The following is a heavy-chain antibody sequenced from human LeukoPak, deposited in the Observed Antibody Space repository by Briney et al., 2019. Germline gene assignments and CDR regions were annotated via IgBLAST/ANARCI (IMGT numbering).Heavy chain of an antibody. CDR2: ISAYNGNT. CDR1: GYTFTSYG. Sequence: ASVKVSCKASGYTFTSYGISWVRQAPGQGLEWMGWISAYNGNTNYAQKLQGRVTTTTDTSMSTAYMELRSLRSDDTAVYYCARMIDYDSSGYYYVYWGQGTLVTVSS. CDR3: ARMIDYDSSGYYYVY. D-gene: IGHD3-22*01. J-gene: IGHJ4*02. V-gene: IGHV1-18*01.